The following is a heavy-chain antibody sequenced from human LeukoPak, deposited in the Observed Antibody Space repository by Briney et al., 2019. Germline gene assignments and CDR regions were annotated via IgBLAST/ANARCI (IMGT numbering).Heavy chain of an antibody. V-gene: IGHV4-61*02. CDR3: ARLGAVAGFNWFDP. D-gene: IGHD6-19*01. CDR1: GGSISSGSYY. Sequence: SQTLSLTCTVSGGSISSGSYYWSWSRQPAGKGLEWIGRIYTSGSTNYNPSLKSRVTISVDTSKNQFSLKLSSVTAADTAVYYCARLGAVAGFNWFDPWGQGTLVTVSS. CDR2: IYTSGST. J-gene: IGHJ5*02.